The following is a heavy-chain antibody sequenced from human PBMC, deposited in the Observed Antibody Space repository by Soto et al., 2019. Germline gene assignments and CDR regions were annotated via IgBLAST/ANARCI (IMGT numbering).Heavy chain of an antibody. J-gene: IGHJ6*02. CDR1: GFTFGAYA. V-gene: IGHV3-23*01. D-gene: IGHD2-21*02. CDR2: IRGSGAST. Sequence: PGGSLRLSCAASGFTFGAYAMNWVRQAPGKGLEWVSGIRGSGASTHYADSVKGRFSISRDNSKKTLYLQMNSLRAEDTAVYYCARGYCWGDCQRWPDGMYGMDVWGQGTTVTVSS. CDR3: ARGYCWGDCQRWPDGMYGMDV.